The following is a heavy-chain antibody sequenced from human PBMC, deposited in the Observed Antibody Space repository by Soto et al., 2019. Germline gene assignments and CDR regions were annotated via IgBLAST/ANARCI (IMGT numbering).Heavy chain of an antibody. CDR1: GGSISSVGYY. Sequence: TLSLTCTVSGGSISSVGYYWSWIRQHPGKGLEWIGYIYYSGSTYYNPSLKSRVTISVDTYKKQFSLKRSSVTAADTAGNYCARDRECSGGTCYNYFDYWRQGTLVTVSS. CDR3: ARDRECSGGTCYNYFDY. J-gene: IGHJ4*02. D-gene: IGHD2-15*01. CDR2: IYYSGST. V-gene: IGHV4-31*03.